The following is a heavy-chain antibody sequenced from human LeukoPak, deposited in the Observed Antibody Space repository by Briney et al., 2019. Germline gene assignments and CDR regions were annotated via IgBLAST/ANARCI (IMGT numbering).Heavy chain of an antibody. D-gene: IGHD6-13*01. Sequence: SETLSLTCTVSGGSISSYYWSWIRQPPGKGLEWIGYIYYSGSTKYNPSLKRRVTISVDTSKNQFSLKLSSVTAADTTVYYCARGGYSSSWYSYYYYSMDVWGKGTTVTVSS. CDR1: GGSISSYY. CDR2: IYYSGST. J-gene: IGHJ6*03. CDR3: ARGGYSSSWYSYYYYSMDV. V-gene: IGHV4-59*01.